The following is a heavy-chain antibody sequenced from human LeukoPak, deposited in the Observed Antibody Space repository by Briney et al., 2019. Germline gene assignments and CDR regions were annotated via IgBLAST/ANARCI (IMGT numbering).Heavy chain of an antibody. CDR1: GYTFTSYG. CDR3: ARVRDYGDYVGWFDP. J-gene: IGHJ5*02. Sequence: ASVKVSCKASGYTFTSYGISWVRQALGQGLEWMGWISAYNGNTNYAQKLQGRVTMTTDTSTSTAYMELRSLRSDDTAVYYCARVRDYGDYVGWFDPWGQGTLVTVSS. V-gene: IGHV1-18*01. CDR2: ISAYNGNT. D-gene: IGHD4-17*01.